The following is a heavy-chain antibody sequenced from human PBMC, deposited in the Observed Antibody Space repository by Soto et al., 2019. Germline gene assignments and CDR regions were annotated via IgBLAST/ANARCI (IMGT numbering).Heavy chain of an antibody. Sequence: SETLSLTCAVYGGSFSCYYWTWIRQPPGKGLEWIGEINHSGSTNYNPSLKSRVTISVDTSKNQFSLQLSSVTAADTAVYYCARGPRGYYGSESYDYWGQGTLVTVSS. CDR1: GGSFSCYY. CDR3: ARGPRGYYGSESYDY. CDR2: INHSGST. D-gene: IGHD3-10*01. V-gene: IGHV4-34*01. J-gene: IGHJ4*02.